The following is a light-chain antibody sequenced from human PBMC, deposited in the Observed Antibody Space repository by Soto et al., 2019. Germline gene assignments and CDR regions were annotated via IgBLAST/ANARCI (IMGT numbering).Light chain of an antibody. CDR3: QQYNTYSWT. J-gene: IGKJ1*01. V-gene: IGKV1-5*03. Sequence: DIQMTQSPSTLSASVGDRVTITCRASQHINNWLAWYQQKPGKAPKALIYKVSNLESGVPSRFSGSGSETEFTLTISSLQPDDFATYYCQQYNTYSWTFGQGTKVDIK. CDR1: QHINNW. CDR2: KVS.